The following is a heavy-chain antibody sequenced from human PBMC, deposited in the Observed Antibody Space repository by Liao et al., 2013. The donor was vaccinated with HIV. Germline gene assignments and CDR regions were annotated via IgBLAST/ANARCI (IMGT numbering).Heavy chain of an antibody. CDR1: GGSISSGSYY. CDR2: IYYSGST. J-gene: IGHJ5*02. Sequence: QLQESGPGLVKPSETLSLTCTVSGGSISSGSYYWSWIRQPPGKGLEWIGYIYYSGSTNYNPSLKSRVTISVDTSKNQFSLKLSSVTAADTAIYYCARGLITGEYSWFDPWGQGTLVTVSS. CDR3: ARGLITGEYSWFDP. V-gene: IGHV4-61*01. D-gene: IGHD7-27*01.